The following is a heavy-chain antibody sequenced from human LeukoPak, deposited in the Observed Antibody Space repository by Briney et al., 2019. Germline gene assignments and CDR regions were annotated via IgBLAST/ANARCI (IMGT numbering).Heavy chain of an antibody. J-gene: IGHJ3*02. CDR3: ARGYSRAAFDI. V-gene: IGHV3-30*03. CDR2: ISYDGSNK. CDR1: GFTFSSYG. D-gene: IGHD2-15*01. Sequence: PGGSLRLSCAASGFTFSSYGMHWVRQAPGKGLEWVAVISYDGSNKYYADSVKGRFTISRDNSKNTLYLQMNSLRAEDTAVYYCARGYSRAAFDIWGQGTMVTVSS.